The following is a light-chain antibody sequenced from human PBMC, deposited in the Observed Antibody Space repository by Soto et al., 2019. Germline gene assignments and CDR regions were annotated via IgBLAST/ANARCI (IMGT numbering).Light chain of an antibody. Sequence: DIQMTQSPSTLSASVGDRVTITCRASQSIDSWLAWHQQKPGEAPKILMYKASSLQSGVPSRFSGSGSGIEFTLTISGLQPDDYATYYCHQYRSYPWTFGQGTKVDIK. V-gene: IGKV1-5*03. CDR1: QSIDSW. J-gene: IGKJ1*01. CDR3: HQYRSYPWT. CDR2: KAS.